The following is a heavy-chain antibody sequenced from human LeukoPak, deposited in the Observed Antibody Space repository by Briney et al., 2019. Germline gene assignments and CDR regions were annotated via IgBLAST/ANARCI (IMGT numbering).Heavy chain of an antibody. CDR3: ARRSSSPYCTNGVCSHFDY. V-gene: IGHV4-59*01. Sequence: AETLSLTCTVSGCSFSSYDWRWIRQPPGKGLEWVGYIYYSGSNNYNPSLKSRVTISVDTSKNQFSLKLSSVTAADTAVYYCARRSSSPYCTNGVCSHFDYWGQGTLVTVSS. CDR2: IYYSGSN. D-gene: IGHD2-8*01. CDR1: GCSFSSYD. J-gene: IGHJ4*02.